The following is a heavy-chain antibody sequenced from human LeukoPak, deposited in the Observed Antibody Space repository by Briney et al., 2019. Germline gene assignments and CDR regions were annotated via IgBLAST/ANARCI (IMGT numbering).Heavy chain of an antibody. CDR2: IYSGGST. D-gene: IGHD6-19*01. CDR3: APIAVAGYYMDV. CDR1: GFTVSSNY. J-gene: IGHJ6*03. V-gene: IGHV3-53*01. Sequence: GRSLRLSCAASGFTVSSNYMSWVRQAPGKGLEWVSVIYSGGSTYYADSVKGRFTISRDNSKNTLYLQMNSLRAEDTAVYYCAPIAVAGYYMDVWGKGTTVTVSS.